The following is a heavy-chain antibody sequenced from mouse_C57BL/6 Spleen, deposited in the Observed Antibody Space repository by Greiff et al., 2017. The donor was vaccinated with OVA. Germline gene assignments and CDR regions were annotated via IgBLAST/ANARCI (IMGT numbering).Heavy chain of an antibody. CDR2: ISDGGSYT. V-gene: IGHV5-4*03. D-gene: IGHD1-1*01. J-gene: IGHJ2*01. CDR3: ARGGGYGSSFDY. CDR1: GFTFSSYA. Sequence: EVKLMESGGGLVKPGGSLKLSCAASGFTFSSYAMSWVRQTPEKRLEWVATISDGGSYTYYPDNVKGRFTISRDNAKNNLYLQMSHLKAEDTAMYYCARGGGYGSSFDYWGQGTTLTVSS.